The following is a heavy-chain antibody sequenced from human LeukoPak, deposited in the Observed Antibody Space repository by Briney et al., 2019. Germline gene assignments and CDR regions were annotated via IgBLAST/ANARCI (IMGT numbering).Heavy chain of an antibody. CDR1: GFTFSSYW. D-gene: IGHD3-3*01. CDR2: IKQDGSEK. CDR3: ARDKRDYDFWSGYFFDY. J-gene: IGHJ4*02. Sequence: PGGSLRLSCAASGFTFSSYWMSWVRQAPGKGLEWVANIKQDGSEKYYVDSVKGRFTISRDNAKNSLYLQMNSLRAEDTAVYYCARDKRDYDFWSGYFFDYWGQGTLVTVSS. V-gene: IGHV3-7*01.